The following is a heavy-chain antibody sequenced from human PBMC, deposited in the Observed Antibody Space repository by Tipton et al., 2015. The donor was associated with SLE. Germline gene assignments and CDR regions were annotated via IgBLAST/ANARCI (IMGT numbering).Heavy chain of an antibody. CDR3: ARDPPLGVGAAFDY. V-gene: IGHV3-48*01. D-gene: IGHD2-15*01. Sequence: SLRLSCAASGFTFSSYSMNWVRQAPGKGLEWVSYISSSSSTIYYADSVKGRFTISRDNAKNSLYLQMNSLRSDDTAVYYCARDPPLGVGAAFDYWGQGTLVTVSS. CDR2: ISSSSSTI. CDR1: GFTFSSYS. J-gene: IGHJ4*02.